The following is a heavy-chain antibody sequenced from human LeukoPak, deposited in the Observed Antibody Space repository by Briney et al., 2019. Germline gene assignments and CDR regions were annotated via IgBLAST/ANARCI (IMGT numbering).Heavy chain of an antibody. CDR1: GFTFSSYA. V-gene: IGHV3-23*01. Sequence: PGGSLRLSCAASGFTFSSYAMSWVRQAPGKGLEWVSAISGSGGSTYYADSVKGRFTISRDNSKNTLYLQMNSLRAEDTAVYYCARQYISGQWYFDYWGQGTLVTVSS. CDR2: ISGSGGST. CDR3: ARQYISGQWYFDY. J-gene: IGHJ4*02. D-gene: IGHD5-18*01.